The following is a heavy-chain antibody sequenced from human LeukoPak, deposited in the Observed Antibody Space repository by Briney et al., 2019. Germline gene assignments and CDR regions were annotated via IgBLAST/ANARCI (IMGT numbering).Heavy chain of an antibody. CDR1: GFTFRRNW. J-gene: IGHJ4*02. CDR2: IKQDGSEM. V-gene: IGHV3-7*01. D-gene: IGHD6-19*01. Sequence: GGSLRLSCAASGFTFRRNWMTWVRQPPGKGLEWVANIKQDGSEMHYVDSVKGRFTISRDNAKNSLYLQMNSLRAEDTAVYYCARDSSGNGWSSFWGQGTLVTVSS. CDR3: ARDSSGNGWSSF.